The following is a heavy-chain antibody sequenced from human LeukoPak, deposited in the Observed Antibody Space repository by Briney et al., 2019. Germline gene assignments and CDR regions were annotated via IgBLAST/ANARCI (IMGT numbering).Heavy chain of an antibody. CDR3: ARVREATIAPFFDY. CDR2: IYYSGST. V-gene: IGHV4-31*03. CDR1: GDSISSGDYY. Sequence: SETLSLTCTVSGDSISSGDYYWTWIRQHPGQGLEWIGCIYYSGSTYYNLSLKSRVIISADTSKNHFSLKLGSVTAADTAVYYCARVREATIAPFFDYWGQGILVTVSS. J-gene: IGHJ4*02. D-gene: IGHD6-13*01.